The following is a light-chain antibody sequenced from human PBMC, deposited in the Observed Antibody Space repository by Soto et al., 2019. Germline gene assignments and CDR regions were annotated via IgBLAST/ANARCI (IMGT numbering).Light chain of an antibody. CDR2: AVS. V-gene: IGKV1-12*01. Sequence: DIQMTQSPSSVSASVGDRVTITCRASQGINNWLAWYQQKPGKAPELLIYAVSYLQSGVPSRFSGSGSGTDFTLTISSLQHEEFAPYFCKQSRAFPLTFGGETKVEIK. CDR3: KQSRAFPLT. J-gene: IGKJ4*01. CDR1: QGINNW.